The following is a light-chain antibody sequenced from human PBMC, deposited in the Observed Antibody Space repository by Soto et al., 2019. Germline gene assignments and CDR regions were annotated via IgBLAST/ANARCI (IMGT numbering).Light chain of an antibody. Sequence: DIQMTQSPSSLSASVGDRVTISCRASQSISNYVSWYQQKPGTAPKLLIRAASTLQSGVPSRFSGSGSGTDFTLPISSLQIEDFATYFCQQTDSSPQTFGQGTNVEI. CDR1: QSISNY. CDR2: AAS. CDR3: QQTDSSPQT. V-gene: IGKV1-39*01. J-gene: IGKJ1*01.